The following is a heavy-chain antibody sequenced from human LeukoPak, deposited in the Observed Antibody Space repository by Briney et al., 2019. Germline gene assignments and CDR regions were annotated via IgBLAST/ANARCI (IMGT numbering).Heavy chain of an antibody. CDR2: TYYKSKWSK. D-gene: IGHD5-24*01. J-gene: IGHJ4*02. Sequence: SQTLSLTCAISGDSVSSNSAAWNWIRQSPSRGLEWLGRTYYKSKWSKNYAVSVKSRITINPDTSKNQFSLQLNSLTPEDTGVYYCGRGDVAFDYWGQGTLVTVSS. V-gene: IGHV6-1*01. CDR1: GDSVSSNSAA. CDR3: GRGDVAFDY.